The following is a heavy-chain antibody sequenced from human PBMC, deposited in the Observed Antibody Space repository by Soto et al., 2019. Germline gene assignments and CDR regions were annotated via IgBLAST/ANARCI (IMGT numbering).Heavy chain of an antibody. CDR3: PKDKLTGVCED. CDR1: GVSFSGYY. V-gene: IGHV4-34*01. J-gene: IGHJ4*02. D-gene: IGHD2-8*01. Sequence: SETLSLTCAVYGVSFSGYYWTWIRQPPGTGLEWIGEITHSGSTNYNPSLQSRVTISVHTSNTQFSLNLTSVPAADTAVYYCPKDKLTGVCEDWGQGTLVTVS. CDR2: ITHSGST.